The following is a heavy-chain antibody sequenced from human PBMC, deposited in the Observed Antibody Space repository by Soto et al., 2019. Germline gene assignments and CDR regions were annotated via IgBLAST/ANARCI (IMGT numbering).Heavy chain of an antibody. V-gene: IGHV3-49*03. J-gene: IGHJ4*02. Sequence: GGSLRLSCTASGFTFGDYAMSWFRQAPGKGLEWVGFIRSKAYGGTTEYAASVKGRFTISRDDSKSIAYLQMNSLKTEDTAVYYCTSTGPLITMTTVTKGTRGFDYWGQGTLVTVSS. CDR3: TSTGPLITMTTVTKGTRGFDY. CDR1: GFTFGDYA. D-gene: IGHD4-4*01. CDR2: IRSKAYGGTT.